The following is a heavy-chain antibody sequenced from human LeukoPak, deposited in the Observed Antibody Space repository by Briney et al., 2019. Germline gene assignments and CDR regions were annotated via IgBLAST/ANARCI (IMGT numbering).Heavy chain of an antibody. CDR2: ISWNSGSI. CDR3: AKHFDFWSGFDY. J-gene: IGHJ4*02. D-gene: IGHD3-3*01. V-gene: IGHV3-9*01. CDR1: GFTFDDYA. Sequence: PGGSLRLSCAASGFTFDDYAMHWVRQAPGKGLEWVSGISWNSGSIGYADSVKGRFTISRDNAKNSLYLQMNSLRAEDTALYYCAKHFDFWSGFDYGGQGTLVTVSS.